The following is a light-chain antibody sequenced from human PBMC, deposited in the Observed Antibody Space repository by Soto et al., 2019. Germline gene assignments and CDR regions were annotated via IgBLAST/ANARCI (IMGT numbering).Light chain of an antibody. J-gene: IGKJ4*01. Sequence: EIVLTQSPATLSLSPGERATLSCGASQSVSSFFAWYQQKPGQAPRLLIYDASNRAAGIPARFSGSGSGTDFTLTISSLEPEDFAVYYCQQRSNWPLTFGGGTKVEIK. V-gene: IGKV3-11*01. CDR3: QQRSNWPLT. CDR2: DAS. CDR1: QSVSSF.